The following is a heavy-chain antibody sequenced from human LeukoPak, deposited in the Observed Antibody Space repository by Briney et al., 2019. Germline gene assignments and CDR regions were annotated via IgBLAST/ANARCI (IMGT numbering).Heavy chain of an antibody. J-gene: IGHJ3*02. CDR3: ARDRASIVVVPAGEEVDAFDI. CDR2: INPSSDST. D-gene: IGHD2-2*01. CDR1: GYTFTIYY. Sequence: ASVRVSCKPSGYTFTIYYMHWVRQAPGEGREWMGLINPSSDSTSYAQKFQGRVTITRDTTTSTVYMELSSLRSEDTAVYYCARDRASIVVVPAGEEVDAFDIWGQGTMVTVSS. V-gene: IGHV1-46*01.